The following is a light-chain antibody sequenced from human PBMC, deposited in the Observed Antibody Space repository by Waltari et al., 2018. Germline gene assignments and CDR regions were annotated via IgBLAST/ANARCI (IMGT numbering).Light chain of an antibody. J-gene: IGLJ2*01. CDR1: RVADTY. CDR3: QAWVSRTVV. Sequence: SYELTQPPSVSVSPGQTATITCAGDRVADTYFWWYQQRHGQSPVLVIFHHSQRPSGIPERFGGSTSGNTATLTIREAQTMDEADYYCQAWVSRTVVFGGGTKLTVL. V-gene: IGLV3-1*01. CDR2: HHS.